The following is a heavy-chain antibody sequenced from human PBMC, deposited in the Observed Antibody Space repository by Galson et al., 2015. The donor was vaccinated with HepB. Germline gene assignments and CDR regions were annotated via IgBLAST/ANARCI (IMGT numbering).Heavy chain of an antibody. V-gene: IGHV3-30*04. CDR2: ISYDGSNT. D-gene: IGHD2-2*02. CDR1: GFSFSGYA. Sequence: SLRLSCAASGFSFSGYAMHWVRQAPGKGLEWVAVISYDGSNTYYADSVKGRFTISRDNSKNTLYLQMNSLRAEDTAVYYCATSYCSSTSCYTLFDYWGQGTLVTVSS. CDR3: ATSYCSSTSCYTLFDY. J-gene: IGHJ4*02.